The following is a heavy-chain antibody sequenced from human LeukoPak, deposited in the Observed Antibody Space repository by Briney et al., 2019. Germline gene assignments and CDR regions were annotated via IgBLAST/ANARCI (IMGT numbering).Heavy chain of an antibody. CDR3: ARDQEAVAGNFPSSDY. CDR1: GYTFTSYG. Sequence: ASVKVSCKASGYTFTSYGISWVRQAPGQGLEWMGWISTYNGNTNYAQKLQGRVTMTTDTSTSTAYMELRSLRSDDTAVYYCARDQEAVAGNFPSSDYWGQGTLVTVS. D-gene: IGHD6-19*01. V-gene: IGHV1-18*01. J-gene: IGHJ4*02. CDR2: ISTYNGNT.